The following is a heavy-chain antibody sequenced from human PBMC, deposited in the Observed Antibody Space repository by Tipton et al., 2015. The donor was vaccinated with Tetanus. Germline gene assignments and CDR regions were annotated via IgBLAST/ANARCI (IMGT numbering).Heavy chain of an antibody. CDR2: IYTGGST. V-gene: IGHV3-53*01. CDR3: VSSPRFRTGRFES. D-gene: IGHD3-3*01. CDR1: GFIVISSY. J-gene: IGHJ4*02. Sequence: QLVQSGGGLIHPGRSLRLTCGGSGFIVISSYMHWVRQAPGKGLEWVAVIYTGGSTYYADSVRGRFTISRDNSRDTLFLQMNSLRVDDTAVYYCVSSPRFRTGRFESWGQGTHVTVSP.